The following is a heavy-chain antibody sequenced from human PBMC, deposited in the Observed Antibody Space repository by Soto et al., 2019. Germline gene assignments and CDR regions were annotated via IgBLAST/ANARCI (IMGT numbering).Heavy chain of an antibody. CDR3: AAGDSSDTGDH. D-gene: IGHD5-18*01. CDR1: GDTLSRYG. Sequence: ASVKVSCKASGDTLSRYGVSWVRQVPGKGLEWMGGTTAILGTRDYAQKFQGRMTITSDESTTTSYMELNSLTSDDTAVYYCAAGDSSDTGDHWGQGTLVTVSS. J-gene: IGHJ4*02. V-gene: IGHV1-69*13. CDR2: TTAILGTR.